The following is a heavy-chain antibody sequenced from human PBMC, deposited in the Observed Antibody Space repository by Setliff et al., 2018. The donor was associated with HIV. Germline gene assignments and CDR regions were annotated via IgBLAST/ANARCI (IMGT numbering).Heavy chain of an antibody. CDR1: GFTFSGSA. V-gene: IGHV3-73*01. D-gene: IGHD5-12*01. Sequence: GFTFSGSAMHWVRQASGKGLEWVGRIRSETNTYATAYAASVKGRFTISRDDSKNTAYLQMNSLKTEDTAVYYCSCSGYDSYFDYWGQGTPVTVSS. CDR2: IRSETNTYAT. J-gene: IGHJ4*02. CDR3: SCSGYDSYFDY.